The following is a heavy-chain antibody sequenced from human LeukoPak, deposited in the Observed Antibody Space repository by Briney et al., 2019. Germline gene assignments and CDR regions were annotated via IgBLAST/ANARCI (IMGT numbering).Heavy chain of an antibody. V-gene: IGHV1-69*06. J-gene: IGHJ6*03. Sequence: ASVKVSCKASGGTFSSYAISWVRQAPGQGLEWMGGIIPIFGTANYAQKFQGRVTITADKSTSTAYMELSSLRSEDTAVYYCARGGYSYAVDYYYYYMDVWGKGTTVTVSS. D-gene: IGHD5-18*01. CDR1: GGTFSSYA. CDR3: ARGGYSYAVDYYYYYMDV. CDR2: IIPIFGTA.